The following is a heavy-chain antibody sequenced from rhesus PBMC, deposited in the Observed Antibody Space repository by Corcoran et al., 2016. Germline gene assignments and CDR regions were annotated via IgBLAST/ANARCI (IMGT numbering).Heavy chain of an antibody. CDR1: GGSISSSY. V-gene: IGHV4-169*01. CDR3: ARYTLRGFDY. J-gene: IGHJ4*01. Sequence: QLQLQESGPGLVKPSETLSVTCAVSGGSISSSYWSWIRQAPGKGLEWIGYIYVSGSRTNYNPSLKSRVTLSVDTSKNQLALKLSSVTAADTAVYYCARYTLRGFDYWGQGVLVTVSS. CDR2: IYVSGSRT. D-gene: IGHD3S6*01.